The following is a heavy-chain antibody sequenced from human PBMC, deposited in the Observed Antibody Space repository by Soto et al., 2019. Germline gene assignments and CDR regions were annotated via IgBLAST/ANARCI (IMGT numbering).Heavy chain of an antibody. D-gene: IGHD4-17*01. Sequence: TSETLSLTCTVSGGSISSFYWSWIRQPPGKGLEWIGYIYYSGSTNYNPSLKSRVTISVDTSKNQFSLKLSSVTAADTAVYYCARWLTVTDHDRHFDYWGQGTLVTVSS. CDR3: ARWLTVTDHDRHFDY. CDR2: IYYSGST. CDR1: GGSISSFY. V-gene: IGHV4-59*08. J-gene: IGHJ4*02.